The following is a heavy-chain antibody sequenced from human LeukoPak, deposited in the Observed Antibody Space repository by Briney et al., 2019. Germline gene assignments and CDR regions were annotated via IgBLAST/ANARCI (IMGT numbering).Heavy chain of an antibody. CDR1: SGSITSSDW. Sequence: SGTLSLTCAVSSGSITSSDWWTRVRQPPGKGLEWVGEISHSGTTNYNPSLKTRVTISLDISNNQFSLKLSSVTAADTAVYYCARGGNYIFDYWGQGTLVTVSS. V-gene: IGHV4-4*02. CDR3: ARGGNYIFDY. J-gene: IGHJ4*02. D-gene: IGHD1-26*01. CDR2: ISHSGTT.